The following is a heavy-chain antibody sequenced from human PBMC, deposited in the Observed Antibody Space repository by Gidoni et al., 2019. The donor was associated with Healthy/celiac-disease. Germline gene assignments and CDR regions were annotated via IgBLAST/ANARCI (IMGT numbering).Heavy chain of an antibody. CDR3: AKDNQDSSGWYGNWFDP. Sequence: EVQLLESGGGLVQHGGSLRLSCAASGFTFSRYAMSGVRQAPGKGLEWVSAISGSGGSTYYADSVKRRFTISRDNSKNTLYLQMNSLRAEDTAVYYCAKDNQDSSGWYGNWFDPWGQGTLVTVSS. V-gene: IGHV3-23*01. D-gene: IGHD6-19*01. CDR1: GFTFSRYA. CDR2: ISGSGGST. J-gene: IGHJ5*02.